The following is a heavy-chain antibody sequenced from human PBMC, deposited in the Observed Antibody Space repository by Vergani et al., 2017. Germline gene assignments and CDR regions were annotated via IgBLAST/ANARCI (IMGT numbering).Heavy chain of an antibody. CDR2: IIPIFGTA. V-gene: IGHV1-69*01. J-gene: IGHJ2*01. D-gene: IGHD5-18*01. CDR3: ERARLGYSYGPTYCYFDL. CDR1: GGTFSSYA. Sequence: QVQLVQSGAEVKKPGSSVKVSCKASGGTFSSYAISWVRQAPGQGLEWMGGIIPIFGTANYAQKFQGRVTITADESTSTAYMELSSLRSEDTAVYYCERARLGYSYGPTYCYFDLWGRGTLVTVSS.